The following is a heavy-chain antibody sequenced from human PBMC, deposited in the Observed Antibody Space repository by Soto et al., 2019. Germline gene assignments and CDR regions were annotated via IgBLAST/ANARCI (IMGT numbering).Heavy chain of an antibody. CDR2: IYYSGST. V-gene: IGHV4-59*08. CDR3: ARHVYDFWSGYQNWFDP. CDR1: GGSISSYY. J-gene: IGHJ5*02. D-gene: IGHD3-3*01. Sequence: SETLSLTCTVSGGSISSYYWSWIRQPPGKGLEWIGYIYYSGSTNYNPSLKSRVTISVDTSKNQFSLKLSSVTAADTAVYYCARHVYDFWSGYQNWFDPWGQGTLVTVSS.